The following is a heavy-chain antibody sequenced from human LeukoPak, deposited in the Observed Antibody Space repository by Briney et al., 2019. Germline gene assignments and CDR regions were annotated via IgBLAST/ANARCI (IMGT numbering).Heavy chain of an antibody. Sequence: GRSLRLSCAASGFTFSSYGMPWVRQAPGKGLEWVAVISYDGSNKYYADSVKGRFTISRDNSKNTLYLQMNSLRAEDTAVYYCAKGSSTSCYVSWGQGTLVTVSS. J-gene: IGHJ4*02. CDR3: AKGSSTSCYVS. V-gene: IGHV3-30*18. CDR1: GFTFSSYG. CDR2: ISYDGSNK. D-gene: IGHD2-2*01.